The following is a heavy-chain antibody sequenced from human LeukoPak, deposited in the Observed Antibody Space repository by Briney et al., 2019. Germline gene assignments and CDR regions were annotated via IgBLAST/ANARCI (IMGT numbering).Heavy chain of an antibody. J-gene: IGHJ4*02. V-gene: IGHV3-21*01. Sequence: GGSLRLSCAASGFTFSSYSMNWVRQAPGKGLEWVSSISSSSSYIYYADSVKGRFTISRDNAKNSLYLQMNSLRAEDTAVYYCARDISASSGYPDYWDQGTLVTVSS. D-gene: IGHD3-22*01. CDR3: ARDISASSGYPDY. CDR1: GFTFSSYS. CDR2: ISSSSSYI.